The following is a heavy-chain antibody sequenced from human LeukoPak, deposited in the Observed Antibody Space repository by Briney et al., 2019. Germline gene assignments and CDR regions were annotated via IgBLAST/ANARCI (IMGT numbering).Heavy chain of an antibody. Sequence: GGSLRLSCAASGFTFSNYAMSWVRQAPGKGLEWVSSIRDSGGSTYYADSVKGRFTISRDNSKNTLYLQMNSLRAEDTAVYYCARSEGYCSSTSCYDYYYGMDVWGQGTTVTVSS. D-gene: IGHD2-2*01. V-gene: IGHV3-23*01. CDR3: ARSEGYCSSTSCYDYYYGMDV. CDR2: IRDSGGST. CDR1: GFTFSNYA. J-gene: IGHJ6*02.